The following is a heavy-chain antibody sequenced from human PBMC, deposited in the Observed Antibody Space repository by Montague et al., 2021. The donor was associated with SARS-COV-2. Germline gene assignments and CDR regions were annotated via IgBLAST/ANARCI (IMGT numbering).Heavy chain of an antibody. J-gene: IGHJ4*02. Sequence: SETQSLTCTVSGAPISSSNYYWGWIRQPPGKGLEWIVTIHYSGSTYYKPSLKSRLTISVDTSKNQFSLRLSSVTAADTAVYYCARVFPRWLQFDPYFDYWGQGTLVTVSS. CDR3: ARVFPRWLQFDPYFDY. CDR2: IHYSGST. V-gene: IGHV4-39*01. D-gene: IGHD5-24*01. CDR1: GAPISSSNYY.